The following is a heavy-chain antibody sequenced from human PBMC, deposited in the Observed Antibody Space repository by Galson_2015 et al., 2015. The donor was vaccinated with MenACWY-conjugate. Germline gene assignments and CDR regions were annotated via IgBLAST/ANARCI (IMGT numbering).Heavy chain of an antibody. CDR1: GGSFSSSDYY. V-gene: IGHV4-39*01. Sequence: SETLSLTCSVSGGSFSSSDYYWTWIRQSPAKGLEWFGIISNSGSTYYNPSLKSRVTISIDPSKSQFSLKLTSVPAADTALYYCARRRPRDIGGGIDIWGQGTLVTVSS. D-gene: IGHD2-15*01. J-gene: IGHJ3*02. CDR3: ARRRPRDIGGGIDI. CDR2: ISNSGST.